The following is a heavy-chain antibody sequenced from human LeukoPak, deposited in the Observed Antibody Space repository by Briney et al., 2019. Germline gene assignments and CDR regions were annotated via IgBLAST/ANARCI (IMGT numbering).Heavy chain of an antibody. J-gene: IGHJ5*02. D-gene: IGHD6-13*01. CDR2: ISAYNGNT. Sequence: ASVKVSCKASGYTFTSYGISWVRQAPGQGLEWMGWISAYNGNTNYAQKLQGRVTMTTDTSTSTAYMELRSLRSDDTAVYYCARGGAAVLFTVAGPWFGPWGQGTLVTVSS. CDR1: GYTFTSYG. CDR3: ARGGAAVLFTVAGPWFGP. V-gene: IGHV1-18*01.